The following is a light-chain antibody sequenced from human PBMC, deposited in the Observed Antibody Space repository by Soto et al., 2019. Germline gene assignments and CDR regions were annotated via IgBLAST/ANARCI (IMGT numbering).Light chain of an antibody. CDR1: SSDVGAYNY. J-gene: IGLJ1*01. CDR3: CSYASTSTYV. V-gene: IGLV2-14*01. Sequence: QSALTQPASVPGSPGQSITISCTGTSSDVGAYNYVSWYQQHPGKAPKLMIYEVSNRPSGVSDRFSGSKSDSTASLSISGLQAEDEADYYCCSYASTSTYVFGPGTKLTVL. CDR2: EVS.